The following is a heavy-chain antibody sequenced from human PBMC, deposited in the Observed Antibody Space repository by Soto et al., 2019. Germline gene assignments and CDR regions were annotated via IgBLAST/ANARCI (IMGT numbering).Heavy chain of an antibody. CDR3: ARVAGSPDY. V-gene: IGHV1-8*01. J-gene: IGHJ4*02. Sequence: QVQLVQSGPEVKKPGASVKVSCKASGYTFSTYDFNWVRQAPGQGLEWMGWLNPKSGRTGSAQKFQGRVTMTRDSSISKVYMELSSLRSEDTAVYYCARVAGSPDYWGQGTLVTVSS. D-gene: IGHD1-26*01. CDR1: GYTFSTYD. CDR2: LNPKSGRT.